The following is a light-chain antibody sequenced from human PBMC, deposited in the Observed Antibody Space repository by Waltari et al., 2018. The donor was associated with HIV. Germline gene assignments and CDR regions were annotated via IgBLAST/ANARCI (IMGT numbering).Light chain of an antibody. J-gene: IGLJ3*02. CDR3: QAWDNSAAWV. Sequence: SYGVSQPPSVSVYPGQTASIPCSGGSLGDQYTSWYQQKPRQPPVLVIYQNNKRPAGIPDRFSASNSGNTATLTIRGSQAMDEADYYCQAWDNSAAWVFGGGTKLTVL. CDR1: SLGDQY. V-gene: IGLV3-1*01. CDR2: QNN.